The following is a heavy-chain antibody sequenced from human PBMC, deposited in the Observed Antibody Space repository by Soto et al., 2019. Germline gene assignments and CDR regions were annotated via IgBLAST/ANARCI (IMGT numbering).Heavy chain of an antibody. J-gene: IGHJ3*02. Sequence: QVQLVESGGGVVQPGRSLRLSCAASGFTFSSYAMHWVRQAPGKGLEWVAVISYDGSNKYYADSVKGRFTISRDNSKNTLYLQMNSLRAEDTAVYYCAKDGGNYWTDAFDIWGQGTMVTVSS. CDR2: ISYDGSNK. CDR3: AKDGGNYWTDAFDI. D-gene: IGHD4-4*01. V-gene: IGHV3-30-3*02. CDR1: GFTFSSYA.